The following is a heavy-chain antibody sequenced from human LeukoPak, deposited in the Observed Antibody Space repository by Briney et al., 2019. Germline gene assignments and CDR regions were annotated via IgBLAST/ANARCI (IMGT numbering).Heavy chain of an antibody. V-gene: IGHV4-59*08. CDR1: GASVSSDY. Sequence: SETLSLTCTVSGASVSSDYWSWIRQSPGKGLEWIGYIYHSGHTMSNPSLKSRVSLSLDTSNNQFSLKLSSVTAADTAVYYCASFLPLTGLDYWGQGTLVTVSS. J-gene: IGHJ4*02. CDR2: IYHSGHT. D-gene: IGHD3-9*01. CDR3: ASFLPLTGLDY.